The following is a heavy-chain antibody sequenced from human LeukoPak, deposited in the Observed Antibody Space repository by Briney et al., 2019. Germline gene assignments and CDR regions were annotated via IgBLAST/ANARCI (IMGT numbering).Heavy chain of an antibody. CDR3: ARGSWGPYCSSTSCYGWDYYYYYMDV. Sequence: SVKVSCKASVGTFSSYAISWVRQAPGQGLEWMGGIIPIFGTANYAQKFQGRVTITADESTSTAYMELSSLRSEDTAVYYCARGSWGPYCSSTSCYGWDYYYYYMDVWGKGTTVTVSS. CDR1: VGTFSSYA. D-gene: IGHD2-2*01. V-gene: IGHV1-69*01. J-gene: IGHJ6*03. CDR2: IIPIFGTA.